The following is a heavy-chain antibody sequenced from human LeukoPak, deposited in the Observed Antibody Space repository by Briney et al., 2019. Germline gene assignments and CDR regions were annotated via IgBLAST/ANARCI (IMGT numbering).Heavy chain of an antibody. CDR1: GFTFSDFY. J-gene: IGHJ4*02. Sequence: GGSLRLSCAASGFTFSDFYMSFFRQAPGKGLEWISFISGTSIYTHYADSVKGRFTISRDNAKNSLYLQMNSLRAEDTAVYYCASSSYYYDSGSYSPLYYFDYWGQGTLVTVSS. CDR2: ISGTSIYT. V-gene: IGHV3-11*06. CDR3: ASSSYYYDSGSYSPLYYFDY. D-gene: IGHD3-10*01.